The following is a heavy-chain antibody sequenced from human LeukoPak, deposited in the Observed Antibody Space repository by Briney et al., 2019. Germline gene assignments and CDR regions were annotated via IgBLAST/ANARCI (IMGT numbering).Heavy chain of an antibody. CDR2: ISAYSGNT. CDR3: ARGDYYDSSGYFPGMNY. J-gene: IGHJ4*02. V-gene: IGHV1-18*01. CDR1: GYTFTNYA. D-gene: IGHD3-22*01. Sequence: ASVKVSCKASGYTFTNYAITWVRQAPGQGLEWMGWISAYSGNTNYARKFQGRVTMTTDTSTSTAYMELRSLRSDDTAVYFCARGDYYDSSGYFPGMNYWGQGTLVTVSS.